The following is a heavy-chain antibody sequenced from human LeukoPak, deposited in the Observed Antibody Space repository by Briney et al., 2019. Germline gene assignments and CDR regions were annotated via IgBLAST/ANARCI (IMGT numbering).Heavy chain of an antibody. D-gene: IGHD2-15*01. CDR2: ISYDGGNI. V-gene: IGHV3-30*18. J-gene: IGHJ3*02. CDR3: AKRGYCRGGTCFSHDAFDI. CDR1: GFIFSGYG. Sequence: TGGSLRLSCAASGFIFSGYGMHWVRQAPGKGLEWVAVISYDGGNISYTDSVKGRFTISRDNSKNTLYLQMNSLRAEDTAVYYCAKRGYCRGGTCFSHDAFDIWGQGTMVTVSS.